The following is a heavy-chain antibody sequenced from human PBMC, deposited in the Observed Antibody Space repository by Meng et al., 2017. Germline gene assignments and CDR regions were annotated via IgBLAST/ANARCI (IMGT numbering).Heavy chain of an antibody. D-gene: IGHD6-19*01. CDR2: IYSGGST. CDR1: GFSVTTSY. J-gene: IGHJ4*02. Sequence: EGQLVESGGGLIQPGGSLRPSCAASGFSVTTSYMSWVRQAPGKGLEWVSVIYSGGSTYYADSVKGRFSISRDNSKNTLYLQMNSLRAEDTAVYFCARDSSSGWYHNYWGQGTLVTVSS. CDR3: ARDSSSGWYHNY. V-gene: IGHV3-53*01.